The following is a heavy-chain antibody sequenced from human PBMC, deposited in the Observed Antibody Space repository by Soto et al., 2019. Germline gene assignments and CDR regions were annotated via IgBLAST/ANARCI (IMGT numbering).Heavy chain of an antibody. Sequence: QVQLVQSGAEVKKPGSSVKVSCKASGGTFSSYAISWVRQAPGQGLEWMGGIIPIFGTANYAQKFQGRVTITADESTSTAYMELSSLRSEDTAVYYCARRRKGWGDTAMHYYYYYGMDVWGQGTTVTVSS. D-gene: IGHD5-18*01. J-gene: IGHJ6*02. CDR2: IIPIFGTA. CDR3: ARRRKGWGDTAMHYYYYYGMDV. CDR1: GGTFSSYA. V-gene: IGHV1-69*12.